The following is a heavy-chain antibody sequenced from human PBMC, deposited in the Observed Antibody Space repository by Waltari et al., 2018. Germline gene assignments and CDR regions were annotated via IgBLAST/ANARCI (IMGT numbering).Heavy chain of an antibody. CDR1: GDSISNGSYH. CDR3: AREEGRYYNFWNGYYAFDN. J-gene: IGHJ4*02. D-gene: IGHD3-3*01. CDR2: IYHSGGV. Sequence: QVQLQESGPGLVKPSQTLSPTCTVSGDSISNGSYHWSWIRQPAGKRLEWIGRIYHSGGVNYTPSLKSRVTISIDTSKNQFSLDLRSVTAADTAIYYCAREEGRYYNFWNGYYAFDNWGQGTLVTVSS. V-gene: IGHV4-61*02.